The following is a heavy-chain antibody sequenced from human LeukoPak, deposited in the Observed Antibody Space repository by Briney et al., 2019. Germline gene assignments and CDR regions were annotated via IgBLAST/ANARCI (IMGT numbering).Heavy chain of an antibody. Sequence: GGSLRLSCAASGFTFSNAWMSWVRQAPGKGLEWVGRIKSKTDGGTTDYAAPVKGRFTIPRDDSKNTLYLQMNSLRAEDTAVYYCARNALPGRTSNWFDPWGQGTLVTVSS. D-gene: IGHD1-1*01. CDR2: IKSKTDGGTT. CDR3: ARNALPGRTSNWFDP. V-gene: IGHV3-15*01. CDR1: GFTFSNAW. J-gene: IGHJ5*02.